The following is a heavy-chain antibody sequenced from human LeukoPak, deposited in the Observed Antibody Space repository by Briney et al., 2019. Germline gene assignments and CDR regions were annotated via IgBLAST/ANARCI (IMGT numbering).Heavy chain of an antibody. D-gene: IGHD4-23*01. J-gene: IGHJ3*02. V-gene: IGHV4-61*02. CDR1: GGSISSGSYY. CDR2: IYTSGST. CDR3: AKSVYGGNPLDI. Sequence: SETLSLTCTVSGGSISSGSYYWSWIRQPAGKGLEWIGRIYTSGSTNYNPSLKSRVTISVDTSKNQFSLKLSSVTAADTAVYYCAKSVYGGNPLDIRGQGTMVTVSS.